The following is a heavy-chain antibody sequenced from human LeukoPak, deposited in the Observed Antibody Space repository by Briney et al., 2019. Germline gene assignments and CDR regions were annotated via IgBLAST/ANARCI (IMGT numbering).Heavy chain of an antibody. V-gene: IGHV4-4*07. J-gene: IGHJ4*02. CDR2: IYTSGST. CDR3: ARLGTYYDFWSGHYEGYYFDY. D-gene: IGHD3-3*01. CDR1: GGSISSYY. Sequence: PSETLSLTCTVSGGSISSYYWSWIRQPAGKGLEWIGRIYTSGSTNYNPSLKSRVTMSVDTSKNQFSLKLSSVTAADTAVYYCARLGTYYDFWSGHYEGYYFDYWGQGTLVTVSS.